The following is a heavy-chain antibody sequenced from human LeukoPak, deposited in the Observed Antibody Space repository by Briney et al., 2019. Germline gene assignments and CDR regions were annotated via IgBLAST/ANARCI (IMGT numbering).Heavy chain of an antibody. CDR3: ARDGDIIVGATQGFDY. D-gene: IGHD1-26*01. J-gene: IGHJ4*02. CDR1: GYTFTSYA. V-gene: IGHV1-3*01. Sequence: ASVKVSCKASGYTFTSYAMHWVRQAPGQRLEWMGWINAGNGNTKYSQKFQGRVTITRDTSASTAYMELSSLRSEDTAVYYCARDGDIIVGATQGFDYWGQGTLVTVSS. CDR2: INAGNGNT.